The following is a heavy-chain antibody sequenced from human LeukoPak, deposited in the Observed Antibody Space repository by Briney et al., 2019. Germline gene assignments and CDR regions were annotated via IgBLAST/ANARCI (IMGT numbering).Heavy chain of an antibody. CDR1: GGTFSSYA. J-gene: IGHJ3*02. CDR3: ARVTGATSRPGSMVDAFDI. V-gene: IGHV1-69*01. Sequence: ASVKVSCKASGGTFSSYAISWVRQAPGQGLEWMGGIIPIFGTANYAQKFQGRVTITADESTSTAYMELSSLRSEDTAVYYCARVTGATSRPGSMVDAFDIWGQGTMVTVSS. D-gene: IGHD7-27*01. CDR2: IIPIFGTA.